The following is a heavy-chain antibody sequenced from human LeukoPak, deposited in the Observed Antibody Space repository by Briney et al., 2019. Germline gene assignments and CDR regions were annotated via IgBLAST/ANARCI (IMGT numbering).Heavy chain of an antibody. D-gene: IGHD3-22*01. V-gene: IGHV4-59*11. Sequence: PSETLSLTCTVSGGSISTHFWTWIRQPPGMGLEWIGYIYYTGSTNYNPSLKSRVTISLDTSKNQFSLHLSFVTAADTAVYYCVRAPNGYYPLDYWGQGTLVTVSS. CDR1: GGSISTHF. CDR2: IYYTGST. J-gene: IGHJ4*02. CDR3: VRAPNGYYPLDY.